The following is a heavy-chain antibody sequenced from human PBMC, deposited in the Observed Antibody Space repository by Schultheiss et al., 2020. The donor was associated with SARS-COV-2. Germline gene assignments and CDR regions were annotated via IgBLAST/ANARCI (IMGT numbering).Heavy chain of an antibody. Sequence: GGSLRLSCAASGFTFSNAWMNWVRQAPGKGLEWVGRIKSKTDGGTTDYAAPVKGRFTISRDDSKNTLYLQMNSLKTEDTAVYYCTTLVVVVVAATDYYYGMDVWGQGTTVTVSS. CDR2: IKSKTDGGTT. J-gene: IGHJ6*02. CDR3: TTLVVVVVAATDYYYGMDV. CDR1: GFTFSNAW. D-gene: IGHD2-15*01. V-gene: IGHV3-15*07.